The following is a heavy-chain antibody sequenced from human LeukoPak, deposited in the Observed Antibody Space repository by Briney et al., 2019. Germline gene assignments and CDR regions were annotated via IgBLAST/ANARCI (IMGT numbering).Heavy chain of an antibody. CDR3: CGDFDY. CDR2: IRYDGSNE. V-gene: IGHV3-30*02. D-gene: IGHD2-21*01. J-gene: IGHJ4*02. CDR1: GFTFRNYG. Sequence: PGGSLRLSCAASGFTFRNYGMHWVRQAPDKGLEWVAFIRYDGSNEYYVDSVKGRFTISRDNSKNTLYLQMNSLRGEDTAVYYCCGDFDYWGQGTLVTVSS.